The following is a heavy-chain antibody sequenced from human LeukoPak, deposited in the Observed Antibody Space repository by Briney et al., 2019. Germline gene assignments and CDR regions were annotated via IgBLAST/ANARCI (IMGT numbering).Heavy chain of an antibody. V-gene: IGHV1-18*01. CDR2: ISGYNGNT. D-gene: IGHD5-18*01. J-gene: IGHJ4*02. Sequence: GASVKVSCKASVYTFTSYGFTWVRQAPGQGLEWMGWISGYNGNTYYAQNVQGRVTMTTDTSTSTAFMELRSLRSDDTAVYYCARGSQLWSLFYFDYWGQGTLVTVSS. CDR3: ARGSQLWSLFYFDY. CDR1: VYTFTSYG.